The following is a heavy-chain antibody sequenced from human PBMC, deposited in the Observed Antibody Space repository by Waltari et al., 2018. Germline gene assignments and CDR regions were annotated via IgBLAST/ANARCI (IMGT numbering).Heavy chain of an antibody. V-gene: IGHV3-7*01. Sequence: EVQLVESGGGLVQPGGSLRLSCAASGFPLSSYWMSWVRQAPGKGLEWVANIMTDGREEYYVDSVRGRFTISRDNAKNSLFLQMNSLRPEDTAVYYCARDQWFAFDIWGQGTMVTVSS. CDR2: IMTDGREE. J-gene: IGHJ3*02. CDR3: ARDQWFAFDI. D-gene: IGHD3-22*01. CDR1: GFPLSSYW.